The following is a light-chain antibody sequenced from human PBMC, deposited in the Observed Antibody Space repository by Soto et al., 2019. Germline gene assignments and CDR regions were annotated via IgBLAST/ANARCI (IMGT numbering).Light chain of an antibody. V-gene: IGKV1-39*01. J-gene: IGKJ1*01. CDR3: QQTYSTPRT. CDR1: HSISRY. CDR2: AAS. Sequence: DIQMTQSPSSLSAPVGDRVTISCRSSHSISRYLNWYQQNPGNAPKLLIYAASGLQSGVPSRFSGSGAGTDFTLTISNLQPEDFATYYCQQTYSTPRTFGQGTKVDIK.